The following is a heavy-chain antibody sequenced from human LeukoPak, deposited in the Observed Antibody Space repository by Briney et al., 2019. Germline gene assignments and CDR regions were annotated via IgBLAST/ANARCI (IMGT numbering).Heavy chain of an antibody. D-gene: IGHD3-16*02. CDR2: IYPGDSDT. Sequence: GESLKISCQGSGYTFTTHWIAWVRQMPGKGLEWMGIIYPGDSDTRYSPSFQGQVTISADKSISTAYLQWSSLKASDTAMYYCAASYVWGSYRYFDYWGQGTLVTVSS. J-gene: IGHJ4*02. V-gene: IGHV5-51*01. CDR3: AASYVWGSYRYFDY. CDR1: GYTFTTHW.